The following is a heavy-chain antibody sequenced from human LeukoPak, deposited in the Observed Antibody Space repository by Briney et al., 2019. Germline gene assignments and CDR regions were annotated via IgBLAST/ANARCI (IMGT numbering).Heavy chain of an antibody. V-gene: IGHV1-2*02. Sequence: ASVKVSCKASGYTFTGYYMHWVRQAPGQGLEWMGWINPNSGGTNYAQKFQGRVTMTRDTSISTAYMGLSRLRSDDTAVYYCATDRERYCSSTSCYEPDAFDIWGQGTMVTVSS. CDR1: GYTFTGYY. J-gene: IGHJ3*02. D-gene: IGHD2-2*01. CDR3: ATDRERYCSSTSCYEPDAFDI. CDR2: INPNSGGT.